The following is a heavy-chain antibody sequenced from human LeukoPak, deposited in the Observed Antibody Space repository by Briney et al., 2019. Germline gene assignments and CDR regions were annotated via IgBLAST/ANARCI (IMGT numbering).Heavy chain of an antibody. Sequence: GGPLRLSCTGSGFTFSNYAMMWVRQAPGKGPEWVSAIRGGGGSAFYADSVKGRFTISRDNSKHTLFLQMNSLRAEDTAVYYCARDPNGDYIGAFDMWGPGTMVTVSS. V-gene: IGHV3-23*01. D-gene: IGHD4-17*01. J-gene: IGHJ3*02. CDR1: GFTFSNYA. CDR3: ARDPNGDYIGAFDM. CDR2: IRGGGGSA.